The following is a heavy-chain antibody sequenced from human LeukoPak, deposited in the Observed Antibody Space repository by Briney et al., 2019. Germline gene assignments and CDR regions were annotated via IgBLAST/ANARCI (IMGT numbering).Heavy chain of an antibody. J-gene: IGHJ4*02. CDR1: GFIFSGSW. Sequence: GGSLRLSCTASGFIFSGSWMAWIRQAPGKGLEWVAIIKKDGSEKYYVDSMKGRFTISRDNAKNSLFLQMNSLRAEDTAIYYCTTDTWYSAGHWGQGTLVTVSS. CDR2: IKKDGSEK. V-gene: IGHV3-7*03. D-gene: IGHD2-15*01. CDR3: TTDTWYSAGH.